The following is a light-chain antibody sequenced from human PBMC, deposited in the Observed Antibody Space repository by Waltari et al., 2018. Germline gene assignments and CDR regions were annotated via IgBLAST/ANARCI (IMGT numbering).Light chain of an antibody. CDR1: SSDVGAYAY. J-gene: IGLJ1*01. CDR2: EVN. CDR3: SSYTTIASYV. Sequence: QSALTQPASVSASPGQSITLSCTGTSSDVGAYAYISWYQQHPGKVPKLIIYEVNNRPSGVSDRFSGSKFDNTASLTISGLQPEDEADYYCSSYTTIASYVFGTGTKVTVL. V-gene: IGLV2-14*01.